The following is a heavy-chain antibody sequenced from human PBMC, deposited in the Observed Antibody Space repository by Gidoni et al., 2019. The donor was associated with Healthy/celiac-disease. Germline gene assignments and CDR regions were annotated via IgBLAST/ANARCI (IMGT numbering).Heavy chain of an antibody. CDR2: IYYSGST. CDR1: GGSLSSGDYY. CDR3: ARDTHTYYYDSSGYIFDY. J-gene: IGHJ4*02. Sequence: QVQLQESGPGLVKPSQTLSLTCTVSGGSLSSGDYYWSWIRQPPGKGLEWIGYIYYSGSTYYNPSLKSRVTISVDTSKNQFSLKLSSVTAADTAVYYCARDTHTYYYDSSGYIFDYWGQGTLVTVSS. V-gene: IGHV4-30-4*01. D-gene: IGHD3-22*01.